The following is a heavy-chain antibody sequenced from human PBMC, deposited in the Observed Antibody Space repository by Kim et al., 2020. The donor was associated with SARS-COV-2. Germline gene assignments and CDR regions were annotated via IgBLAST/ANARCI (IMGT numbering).Heavy chain of an antibody. V-gene: IGHV3-21*01. CDR2: ISSSSSYI. D-gene: IGHD1-26*01. J-gene: IGHJ6*02. CDR3: AGDGGWELLGYYYGMDV. CDR1: GFTFSSYS. Sequence: GGSLRLSCAASGFTFSSYSMNWVRQAPGKGLEWVSSISSSSSYIYYADSVKGRFTISRDNAKNSLYLQMNSLRAEDTAVYYCAGDGGWELLGYYYGMDVWGQGTTVTVSS.